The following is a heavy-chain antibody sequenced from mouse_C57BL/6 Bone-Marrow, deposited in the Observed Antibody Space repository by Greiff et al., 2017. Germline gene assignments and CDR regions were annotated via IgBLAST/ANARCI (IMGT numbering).Heavy chain of an antibody. CDR2: IYPRSGNT. CDR3: ARRTGSLYYFDY. D-gene: IGHD4-1*01. Sequence: QVQLKESGAELARPGASVKLSCKASGYTFTSYGISWVKQRTGQGLEWIGEIYPRSGNTYYNEKFKGKATLTADKSSSTAYMELRSLTSEDSAVYFCARRTGSLYYFDYWGQGTTLTVSS. CDR1: GYTFTSYG. V-gene: IGHV1-81*01. J-gene: IGHJ2*01.